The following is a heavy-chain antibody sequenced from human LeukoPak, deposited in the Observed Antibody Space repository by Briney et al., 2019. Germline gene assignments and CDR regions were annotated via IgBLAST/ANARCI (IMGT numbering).Heavy chain of an antibody. Sequence: ASVKVSCKASGYIFTAYFVHWVRQAPGQGLEWMGWINPNNGDTNYVQKFQGRVTMTRDTSISTAYMELTRLRSDDTAVYYCASYDSSGRAFDIWGQGTMVTVSS. CDR3: ASYDSSGRAFDI. V-gene: IGHV1-2*02. J-gene: IGHJ3*02. CDR2: INPNNGDT. CDR1: GYIFTAYF. D-gene: IGHD3-22*01.